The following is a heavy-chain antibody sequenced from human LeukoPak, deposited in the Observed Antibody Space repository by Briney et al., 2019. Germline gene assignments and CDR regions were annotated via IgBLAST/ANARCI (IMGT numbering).Heavy chain of an antibody. CDR1: GYAFTSYD. D-gene: IGHD1-26*01. CDR3: ARASIVGATTVDY. J-gene: IGHJ4*02. Sequence: ASVKVSCKASGYAFTSYDINWVRQATGQGLEWMGWMNPNSGNTGYAQKFQGRVTMTKNTSISTAYMELSSLRSEDTAVYYCARASIVGATTVDYWGQGTLVTVSS. V-gene: IGHV1-8*01. CDR2: MNPNSGNT.